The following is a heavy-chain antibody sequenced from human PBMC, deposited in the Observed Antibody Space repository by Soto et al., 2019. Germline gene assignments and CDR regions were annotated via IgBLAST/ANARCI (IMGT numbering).Heavy chain of an antibody. D-gene: IGHD3-3*01. J-gene: IGHJ3*02. V-gene: IGHV3-23*01. Sequence: EVQLLESGGGLIQPGGSLRLSCAVSGFIFGNYAMSWVRQAPGKGLEWVSAISGIGDNTYYADSVRGRFTISRDNPKNALYLQMNYLRVEDTAVYYCAKEHRVITSGDTFDIWGQGTMVTVSS. CDR3: AKEHRVITSGDTFDI. CDR2: ISGIGDNT. CDR1: GFIFGNYA.